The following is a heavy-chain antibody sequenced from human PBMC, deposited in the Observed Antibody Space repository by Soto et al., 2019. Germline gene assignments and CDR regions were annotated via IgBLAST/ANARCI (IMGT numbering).Heavy chain of an antibody. J-gene: IGHJ6*02. CDR1: VGSISSHY. V-gene: IGHV4-59*11. Sequence: PSETLSLTCIVSVGSISSHYWSWIRQPPGKGLEWIGYIFDNRNTNYNPSLRSRVSMSVDTSKNQFSLMLRSVSAADTAVYYCARSVAVSADYFYYGLDVWGHGTTVTVSS. CDR3: ARSVAVSADYFYYGLDV. D-gene: IGHD6-19*01. CDR2: IFDNRNT.